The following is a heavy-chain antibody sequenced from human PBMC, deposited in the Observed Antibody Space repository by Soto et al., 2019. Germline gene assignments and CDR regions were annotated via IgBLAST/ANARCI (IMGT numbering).Heavy chain of an antibody. D-gene: IGHD3-10*01. Sequence: QVHLVQSGAEVKKPGASVKVSCKASGYIFSSHGISWVRQAPGRGLEWMAWISAYNGDRNYAETLQGRVTVTTDTSTNTAYMELRSLRSDDTAVYYCAREAFDADYIDFWGQGILVTVSS. V-gene: IGHV1-18*01. CDR1: GYIFSSHG. J-gene: IGHJ4*02. CDR3: AREAFDADYIDF. CDR2: ISAYNGDR.